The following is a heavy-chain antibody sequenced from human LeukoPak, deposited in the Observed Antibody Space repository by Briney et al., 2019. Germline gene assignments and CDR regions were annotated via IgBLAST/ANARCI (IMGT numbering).Heavy chain of an antibody. D-gene: IGHD1-26*01. CDR1: GFTFNSYS. CDR2: ISSSSNYI. V-gene: IGHV3-21*04. CDR3: AKNRGAGSHYYYHMNV. J-gene: IGHJ6*03. Sequence: GGSLRLSCAASGFTFNSYSMNWVRQAPGEGLEWVSSISSSSNYIYYADSVKGRFTISRDNSKSSLYLQLNSLRVEDTAAYYCAKNRGAGSHYYYHMNVWGKGTTVTVSS.